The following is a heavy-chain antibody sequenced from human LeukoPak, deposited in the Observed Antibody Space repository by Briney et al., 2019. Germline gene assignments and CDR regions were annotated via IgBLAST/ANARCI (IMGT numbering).Heavy chain of an antibody. J-gene: IGHJ6*03. CDR1: GYSFSSYW. V-gene: IGHV5-51*01. CDR3: ARVASASYYYYHYYLDV. Sequence: GESLQISSKGSGYSFSSYWIAWVRQLPGKGLEWMGITYPGYSDTRYSPSFQGQVTITADKYVSTAYLQWSSLKASDTAMYFCARVASASYYYYHYYLDVWGKGTAVTVSS. D-gene: IGHD3-10*01. CDR2: TYPGYSDT.